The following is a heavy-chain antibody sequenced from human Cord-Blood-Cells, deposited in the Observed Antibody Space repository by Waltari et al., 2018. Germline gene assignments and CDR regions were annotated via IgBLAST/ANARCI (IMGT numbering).Heavy chain of an antibody. V-gene: IGHV4-4*02. D-gene: IGHD7-27*01. CDR3: ARKTGDRDAFDI. Sequence: QVQLQESGPGLVKPSGTLSLTCAVSGGSISSSNWWSWVRQPPGKWLEWIGEIYHSGSTNYTPSLKSRVTISVDKSNNQFSLKLSSVTAADTAVYYCARKTGDRDAFDIWGQGTMVTVSS. J-gene: IGHJ3*02. CDR2: IYHSGST. CDR1: GGSISSSNW.